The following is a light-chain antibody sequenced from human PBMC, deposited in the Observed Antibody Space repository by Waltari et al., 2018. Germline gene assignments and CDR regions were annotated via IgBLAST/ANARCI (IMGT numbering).Light chain of an antibody. Sequence: QSALTQPRPVSGSPGQSVTISCTGTSSVVGGYNYVSWYQQHPGKAPKLVIYDVNKRPSGVPDRFSGSKSGNTASLTISGLQAEDEADFYCCSYAGSYILVFGGGTKLTVL. V-gene: IGLV2-11*01. CDR2: DVN. CDR1: SSVVGGYNY. J-gene: IGLJ2*01. CDR3: CSYAGSYILV.